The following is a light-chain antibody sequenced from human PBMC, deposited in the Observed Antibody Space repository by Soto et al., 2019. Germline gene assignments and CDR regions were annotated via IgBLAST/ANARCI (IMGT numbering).Light chain of an antibody. CDR1: QSVSSNS. Sequence: EIVLTQSPGTLSLSPGERATLSCRASQSVSSNSLAWYLQKPGQAPRLLIYGASNRATGIADRFSGSGSGADFTLTISRLEPEDCAVYFCQHQGGSITFGQGTRLDIK. J-gene: IGKJ5*01. CDR2: GAS. CDR3: QHQGGSIT. V-gene: IGKV3-20*01.